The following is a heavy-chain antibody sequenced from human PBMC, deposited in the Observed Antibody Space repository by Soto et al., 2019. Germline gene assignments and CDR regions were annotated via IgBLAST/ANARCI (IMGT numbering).Heavy chain of an antibody. V-gene: IGHV4-39*01. J-gene: IGHJ4*02. CDR1: GDSISSSSYY. CDR3: ARLVRSAMVRGVILDY. CDR2: IYYSGST. Sequence: SSETLSLTCTVSGDSISSSSYYWVRIRQPPGKGLEWIGSIYYSGSTYYNPSLKSRVTISVDTSKNQFSLKLSSVTAADTAVYYCARLVRSAMVRGVILDYWGQGTLVTVSS. D-gene: IGHD3-10*01.